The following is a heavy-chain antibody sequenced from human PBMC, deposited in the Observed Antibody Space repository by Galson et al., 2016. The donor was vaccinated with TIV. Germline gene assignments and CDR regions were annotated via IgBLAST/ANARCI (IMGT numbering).Heavy chain of an antibody. D-gene: IGHD2-2*01. J-gene: IGHJ6*02. V-gene: IGHV1-18*04. CDR2: ISAYNGDI. CDR1: GYSFLSYG. Sequence: SVKVSCKASGYSFLSYGMTWVRQAPGRGLEWLGWISAYNGDIKSARKFQGRVTMTTDTSTNTAYMELRSLGSDDTAVYYCATELYCSSISCYYYYGLDVWGHGTT. CDR3: ATELYCSSISCYYYYGLDV.